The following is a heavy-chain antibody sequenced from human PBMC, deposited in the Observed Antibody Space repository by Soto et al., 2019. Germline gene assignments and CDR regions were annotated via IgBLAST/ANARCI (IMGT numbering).Heavy chain of an antibody. CDR1: RDFITRSNW. V-gene: IGHV4-4*02. CDR3: ARGRIGVAGYFDY. D-gene: IGHD6-19*01. J-gene: IGHJ4*02. Sequence: QVQLQESGPGLVKPAGTLSLTCAVFRDFITRSNWWSWVRQSPGKGLQWMAEIYHTGTTNYNPSLNSRATISMDTSKNQISLQLNSVTAADTAVYYCARGRIGVAGYFDYWGQGILVTVSS. CDR2: IYHTGTT.